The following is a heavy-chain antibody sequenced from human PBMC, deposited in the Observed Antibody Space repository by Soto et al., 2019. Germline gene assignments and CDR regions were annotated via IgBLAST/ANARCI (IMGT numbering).Heavy chain of an antibody. Sequence: QLQLQELGPGLVKPSETLSLTCNVSGGSISTASYYWGWIRQAPGKGLEWIASVNYAGTTYYSPSLKRRIAISIDTPQNQFSLNVNSVTAADTGLYFCARLMMDRSWYFDWFDPWGQGTLVTVSS. CDR1: GGSISTASYY. CDR3: ARLMMDRSWYFDWFDP. D-gene: IGHD6-13*01. J-gene: IGHJ5*02. V-gene: IGHV4-39*01. CDR2: VNYAGTT.